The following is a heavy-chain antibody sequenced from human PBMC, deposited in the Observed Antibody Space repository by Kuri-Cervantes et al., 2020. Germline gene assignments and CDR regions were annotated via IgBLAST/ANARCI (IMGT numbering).Heavy chain of an antibody. D-gene: IGHD5-24*01. J-gene: IGHJ4*02. CDR1: GFIFSSYA. V-gene: IGHV3-30-3*01. CDR3: ARDGGWLQSQYYFDY. CDR2: ISYDGSNK. Sequence: GESLKISCAASGFIFSSYAMHWVRQAPGKGLEWVAVISYDGSNKYYADSVKGRFTISRDNSKNTLYLQMNSLRAEDTAVYYCARDGGWLQSQYYFDYWGQGTLVTVSS.